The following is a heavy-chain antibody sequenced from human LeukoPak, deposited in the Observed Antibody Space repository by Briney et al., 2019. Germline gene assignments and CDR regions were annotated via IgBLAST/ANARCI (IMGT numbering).Heavy chain of an antibody. CDR1: GFTFSSYA. D-gene: IGHD6-6*01. CDR2: ISGSAGTT. Sequence: GGSLRLSCAASGFTFSSYAMSWVRRAPGKGLEWVSAISGSAGTTYYADSVKGRFTISRDNSKNTLYLQVNSLRAEDTAVYYCAKDLSSSHVSEYFDYWGQGTLVTVSS. J-gene: IGHJ4*02. CDR3: AKDLSSSHVSEYFDY. V-gene: IGHV3-23*01.